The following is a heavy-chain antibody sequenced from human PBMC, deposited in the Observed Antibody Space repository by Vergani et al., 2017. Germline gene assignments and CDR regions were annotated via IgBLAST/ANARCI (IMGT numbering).Heavy chain of an antibody. D-gene: IGHD3-10*01. CDR2: ISYDGSNK. CDR3: AKSLLWFVKNVGESAFDI. V-gene: IGHV3-30*18. J-gene: IGHJ3*02. CDR1: GFTFSSYG. Sequence: QVQLVASGGGVVQPGRSLRLSCPASGFTFSSYGMHWVRQAPGKGLEWVAVISYDGSNKYYADSVKGRFTISRDNSKNTLYLQMNSLRAEDTAVYYCAKSLLWFVKNVGESAFDIWGQGTMVTVSS.